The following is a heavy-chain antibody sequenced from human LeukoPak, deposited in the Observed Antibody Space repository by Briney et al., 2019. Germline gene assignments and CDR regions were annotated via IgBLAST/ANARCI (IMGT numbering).Heavy chain of an antibody. CDR3: AKARSSGWYYYY. J-gene: IGHJ4*02. Sequence: PGGSLRLSCTASGFTFSSYWMSWVRQAPGKGLEWVANIKQDGSEKYYVDSVKGRFTISRDNSKNTLYLQMNSLRAEDTAVYYCAKARSSGWYYYYWGQGTLVTVSS. D-gene: IGHD6-19*01. CDR2: IKQDGSEK. V-gene: IGHV3-7*01. CDR1: GFTFSSYW.